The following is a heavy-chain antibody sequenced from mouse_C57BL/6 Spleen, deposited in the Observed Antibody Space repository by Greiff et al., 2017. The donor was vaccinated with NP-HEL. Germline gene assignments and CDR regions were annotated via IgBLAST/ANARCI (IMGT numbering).Heavy chain of an antibody. CDR1: GYAFSSSW. Sequence: VKLMESGPELVKPGASVKISCKASGYAFSSSWMNWVKQRPGKGLEWIGRIYPGDGDTNYNGKFKGKATLTADKSSSTAYMQLSSLTSEDSAVDFCARSDYYGSSWYFDVWGTGTTVTVSS. CDR3: ARSDYYGSSWYFDV. J-gene: IGHJ1*03. D-gene: IGHD1-1*01. V-gene: IGHV1-82*01. CDR2: IYPGDGDT.